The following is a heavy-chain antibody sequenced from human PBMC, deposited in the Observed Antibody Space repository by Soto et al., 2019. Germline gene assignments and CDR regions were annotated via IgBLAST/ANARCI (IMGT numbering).Heavy chain of an antibody. J-gene: IGHJ5*02. CDR1: GLTFSSYG. CDR3: ARDCRSSRCYGFWFDP. V-gene: IGHV1-18*01. D-gene: IGHD2-2*01. Sequence: GASVKVSCKTSGLTFSSYGISWVRQAPGQGLEWMGWISGYNGDTYYAQKFQGRVIMTTDTSTNTAYMELRSLSSDDTAVYYCARDCRSSRCYGFWFDPWGQGTLVTVS. CDR2: ISGYNGDT.